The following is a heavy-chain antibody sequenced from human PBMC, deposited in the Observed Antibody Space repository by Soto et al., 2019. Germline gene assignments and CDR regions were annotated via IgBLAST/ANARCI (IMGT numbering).Heavy chain of an antibody. D-gene: IGHD3-3*01. Sequence: ASVKVSCKASGYTFTSYGISWVRQAPGQGLEWMGWISAYNGNTNYAQKLQGRVTMTTDTSTSTAYMELRSLRSDDTAVYYCARAYYDFWSGYYRYWGQGTLVTVAS. J-gene: IGHJ4*02. CDR2: ISAYNGNT. CDR1: GYTFTSYG. CDR3: ARAYYDFWSGYYRY. V-gene: IGHV1-18*04.